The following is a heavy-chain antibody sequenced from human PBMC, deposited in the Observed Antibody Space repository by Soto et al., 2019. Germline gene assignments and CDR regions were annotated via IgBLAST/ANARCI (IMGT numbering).Heavy chain of an antibody. CDR1: GFTFSSYA. Sequence: EVQLLESGGGLVQPGGSLRLSCAASGFTFSSYAMSWVRQAPGKGLEWVSAISGSGGSTYYADSVKGRFTISRDNAKNTLYRQMNSLRAEDTAVYYCAKVEYSGYRGYVGVEYFQHWGQGTLVTVSS. CDR3: AKVEYSGYRGYVGVEYFQH. D-gene: IGHD3-22*01. J-gene: IGHJ1*01. CDR2: ISGSGGST. V-gene: IGHV3-23*01.